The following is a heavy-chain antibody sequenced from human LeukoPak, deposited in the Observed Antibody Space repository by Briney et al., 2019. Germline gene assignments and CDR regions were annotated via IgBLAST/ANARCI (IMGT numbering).Heavy chain of an antibody. CDR1: GFIFSNYA. Sequence: PGGSLRLSCATSGFIFSNYAVNWVRQAPGKGLEWVSIISGSGDTTYYADSVKGRLTISRDNSKNTLYLQMNSLRAEDTAVYYCARDGIVGATTGDVWGQGTLVTVSS. V-gene: IGHV3-23*01. J-gene: IGHJ4*02. CDR3: ARDGIVGATTGDV. CDR2: ISGSGDTT. D-gene: IGHD1-26*01.